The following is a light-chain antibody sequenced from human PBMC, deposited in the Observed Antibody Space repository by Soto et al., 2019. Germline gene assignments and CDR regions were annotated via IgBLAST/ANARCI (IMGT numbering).Light chain of an antibody. Sequence: EIVLTQSPGTLSLSPGERATLSCRVSQSVSSSYLAWYQQKPGQAPRLLISGASTRATGIPDRLSGSGSGTDFTLTISRLEPEDFAVYYCQQYGSSPLTFGGGTKVEIK. CDR2: GAS. CDR1: QSVSSSY. V-gene: IGKV3-20*01. CDR3: QQYGSSPLT. J-gene: IGKJ4*01.